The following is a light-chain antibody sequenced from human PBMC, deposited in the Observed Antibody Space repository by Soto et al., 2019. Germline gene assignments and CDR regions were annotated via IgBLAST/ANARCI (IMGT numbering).Light chain of an antibody. V-gene: IGKV1-5*01. Sequence: DIKMYQSLSTLSASVGDGVTITCRASQRISTWLAWYQQKPGKAPKLLISDASSLETGVPSRFSGSGSGTEFTLTINSLQPDDFATYYCQQYIIYWTFGQGAIVDVK. CDR1: QRISTW. J-gene: IGKJ1*01. CDR3: QQYIIYWT. CDR2: DAS.